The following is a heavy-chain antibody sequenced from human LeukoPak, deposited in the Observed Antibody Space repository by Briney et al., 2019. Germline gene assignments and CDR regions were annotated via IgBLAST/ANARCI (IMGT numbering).Heavy chain of an antibody. CDR3: ARGTNGQRFPGVDY. Sequence: GGSLRLSCAASGFTFSSYSMNWVRQAPGKGLEWVSYISSSSSTIYYADSVKGRFTISRDNAKNSLYLQMNSLRAEDTAVYYCARGTNGQRFPGVDYWGQGTLVTVSS. CDR2: ISSSSSTI. D-gene: IGHD2-8*01. V-gene: IGHV3-48*01. J-gene: IGHJ4*02. CDR1: GFTFSSYS.